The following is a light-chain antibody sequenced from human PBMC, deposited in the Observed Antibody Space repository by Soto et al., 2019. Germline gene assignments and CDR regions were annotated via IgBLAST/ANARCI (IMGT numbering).Light chain of an antibody. CDR2: AAS. Sequence: EIVLTQSPGTLSLSPGERATLSCRASQSISSSYLAWYQQKPGQAPRLLIYAASSRATGIPGRFSGSGSGTDFTLTISRLEPEDFAVYYCQQYGSSSYTFGQGTQFEIK. J-gene: IGKJ2*01. CDR3: QQYGSSSYT. V-gene: IGKV3-20*01. CDR1: QSISSSY.